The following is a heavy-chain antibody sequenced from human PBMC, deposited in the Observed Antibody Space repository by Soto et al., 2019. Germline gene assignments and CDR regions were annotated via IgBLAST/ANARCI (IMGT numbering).Heavy chain of an antibody. J-gene: IGHJ4*02. D-gene: IGHD2-15*01. CDR2: IYYSGSA. Sequence: PSETLSLTCTVSGGSISGYYWSWIRQPPGKGLEWIGYIYYSGSANYNPSLKSRVTISVDTSKNQFSLKLSSVTAADTAVYYCARDYYSHFDYWGQGTLVTVSS. V-gene: IGHV4-59*01. CDR1: GGSISGYY. CDR3: ARDYYSHFDY.